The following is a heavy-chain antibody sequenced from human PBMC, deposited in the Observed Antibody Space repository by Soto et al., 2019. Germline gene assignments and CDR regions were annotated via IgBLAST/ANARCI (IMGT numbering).Heavy chain of an antibody. Sequence: RHSCAASEGTSTSYAKSGCRLALGKEMEWISAVGSDGGSTYYADSVRDRFTVSRDNSQNTLYLQMNNLRAEDTAVYYCFFFD. CDR2: VGSDGGST. D-gene: IGHD3-3*01. CDR3: FFFD. CDR1: EGTSTSYA. J-gene: IGHJ3*01. V-gene: IGHV3-23*01.